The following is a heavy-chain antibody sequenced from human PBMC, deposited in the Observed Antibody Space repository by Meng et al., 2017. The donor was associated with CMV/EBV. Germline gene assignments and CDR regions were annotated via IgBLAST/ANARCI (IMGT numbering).Heavy chain of an antibody. V-gene: IGHV4-61*01. D-gene: IGHD6-19*01. Sequence: TANYYWAWIRPPPGKGLEWFGYIYYSGSTIYNPSLKSRVTMSVDTSKNQFSLKVNSVTTTDTAVYYCARGGITGSTSAWYAPNYFDFWGQGALVTVSS. CDR3: ARGGITGSTSAWYAPNYFDF. CDR2: IYYSGST. CDR1: TANYY. J-gene: IGHJ4*02.